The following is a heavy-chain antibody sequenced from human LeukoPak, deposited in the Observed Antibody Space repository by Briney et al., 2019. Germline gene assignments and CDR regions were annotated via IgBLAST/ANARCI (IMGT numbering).Heavy chain of an antibody. V-gene: IGHV1-2*02. CDR2: INPNSGGT. Sequence: ASVKVSCKASGYTFTGYYMHWVRQAPGQGLEWVGWINPNSGGTNYAQKFQGRVTMTRDTSISTAYMELSRLRSDDTAVYYCARDMSNGATITHGMFDYWGQGTLVTVSS. CDR3: ARDMSNGATITHGMFDY. D-gene: IGHD5-12*01. CDR1: GYTFTGYY. J-gene: IGHJ4*02.